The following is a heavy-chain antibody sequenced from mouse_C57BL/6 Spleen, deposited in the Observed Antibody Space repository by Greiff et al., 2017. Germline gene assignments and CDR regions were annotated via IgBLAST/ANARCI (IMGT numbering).Heavy chain of an antibody. CDR1: GFNITAYY. CDR2: IDPEDGET. V-gene: IGHV14-2*01. CDR3: ARGGIYNGNYGFAY. J-gene: IGHJ3*01. D-gene: IGHD2-1*01. Sequence: EVQLQQSGAELVKPGASVKLSCKASGFNITAYYMHWVKQRTEQGLEWIGRIDPEDGETKYAPQFKGKATITEDTTANTAYLQLSSLTSEDTAVYYGARGGIYNGNYGFAYWGQGTLVTVSA.